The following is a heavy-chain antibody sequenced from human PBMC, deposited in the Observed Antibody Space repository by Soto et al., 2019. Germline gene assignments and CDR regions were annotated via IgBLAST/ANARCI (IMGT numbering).Heavy chain of an antibody. CDR3: ASTRGYSGYDINWFDP. J-gene: IGHJ5*02. V-gene: IGHV4-61*01. CDR1: GGSVSSGSYY. Sequence: QVQLQESGPGLVKPSETLSLTCTVSGGSVSSGSYYWSLIRQPPGKGLEWIGYIYYSGSTNYNPSLKSRVTISVDTSKNQFSLKLSSVTAADTAVYYCASTRGYSGYDINWFDPWGQGTLVTVSS. D-gene: IGHD5-12*01. CDR2: IYYSGST.